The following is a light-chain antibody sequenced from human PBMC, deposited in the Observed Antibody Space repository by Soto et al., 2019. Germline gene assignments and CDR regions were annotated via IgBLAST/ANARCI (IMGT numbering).Light chain of an antibody. J-gene: IGLJ3*02. CDR3: ISYTSSSTWV. CDR1: SSDVGAYNY. Sequence: QSVLTQPASVSGSPEQSITISCTGTSSDVGAYNYVSWYQQHPGKAPKLMIYEVSNRPSGVSDRFSGSRSGNTASLTISGLQAEDESDYYCISYTSSSTWVFGGGTKLTV. CDR2: EVS. V-gene: IGLV2-14*01.